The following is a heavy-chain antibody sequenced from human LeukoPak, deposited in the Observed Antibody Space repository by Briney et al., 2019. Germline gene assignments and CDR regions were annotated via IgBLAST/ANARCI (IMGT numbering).Heavy chain of an antibody. CDR2: ISSDSDYI. CDR3: ARARPTTSDYDSNDYYGAFDI. CDR1: GVSLSDFN. V-gene: IGHV3-21*01. Sequence: GGSLRLSCAASGVSLSDFNINWVRQAPGRGLEWVSSISSDSDYIYYAESLKGRLTISRDNADNSVFLQMNSLRADDTAMYYCARARPTTSDYDSNDYYGAFDIWGQGTLVAVSS. J-gene: IGHJ3*02. D-gene: IGHD3-22*01.